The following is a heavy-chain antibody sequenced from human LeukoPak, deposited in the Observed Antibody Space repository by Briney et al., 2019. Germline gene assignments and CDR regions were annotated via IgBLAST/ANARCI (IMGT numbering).Heavy chain of an antibody. CDR3: ARVPNYDFWSGHSFYFDY. V-gene: IGHV5-51*01. CDR1: GYSFTFYW. Sequence: GESLKISCKVSGYSFTFYWIAWVRQMPGKGLEWVGIIYPGDSDTRYSPSLQGQVSISADKSISTAYLQWSSLKASDSAMYYCARVPNYDFWSGHSFYFDYWGQGTLVTVSS. D-gene: IGHD3-3*01. J-gene: IGHJ4*02. CDR2: IYPGDSDT.